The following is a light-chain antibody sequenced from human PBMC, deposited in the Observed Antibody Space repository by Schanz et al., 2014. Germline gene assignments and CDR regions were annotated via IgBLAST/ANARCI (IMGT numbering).Light chain of an antibody. CDR1: SSDVGGYNY. Sequence: QSALTQPPSASGSPGQSVTISCTGTSSDVGGYNYVSWYQQHPGKAPKLMIYEVSKRPSGVPDRFSGSKSGNTASLTVSGLQADDEADYYCAAWDDSLNGVIFGGGTKVTVL. CDR3: AAWDDSLNGVI. V-gene: IGLV2-8*01. CDR2: EVS. J-gene: IGLJ2*01.